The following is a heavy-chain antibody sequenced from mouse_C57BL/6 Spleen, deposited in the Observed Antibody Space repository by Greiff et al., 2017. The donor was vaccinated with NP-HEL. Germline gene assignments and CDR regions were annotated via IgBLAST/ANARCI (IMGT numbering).Heavy chain of an antibody. J-gene: IGHJ2*01. V-gene: IGHV1-53*01. D-gene: IGHD2-12*01. CDR1: GYTFTSYW. Sequence: VQLQQPGTELVKPGASVKLSCKASGYTFTSYWMHWVKQRPGQGLEWIGNINPSNGGTNYNEKFKSKATLTVDKSSSTAYMQLSSLTSEDSAVYYCARSGRVLYDYFDYWGQGTTLTVSS. CDR3: ARSGRVLYDYFDY. CDR2: INPSNGGT.